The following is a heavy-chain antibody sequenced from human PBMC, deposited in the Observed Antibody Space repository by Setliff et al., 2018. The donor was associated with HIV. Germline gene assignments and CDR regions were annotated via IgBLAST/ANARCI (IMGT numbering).Heavy chain of an antibody. CDR1: GGSISTTNYY. J-gene: IGHJ4*02. CDR2: MYHTGST. Sequence: SETLSLTCSVSGGSISTTNYYWSWIRQPPGKGLEWIGSMYHTGSTYYSPSLNSRFTISVDTSKNQFSLKLRSVTAADTAVYYCARQPLYNDYDWRSYYFDYWGQGSLVTVSS. D-gene: IGHD5-12*01. V-gene: IGHV4-39*01. CDR3: ARQPLYNDYDWRSYYFDY.